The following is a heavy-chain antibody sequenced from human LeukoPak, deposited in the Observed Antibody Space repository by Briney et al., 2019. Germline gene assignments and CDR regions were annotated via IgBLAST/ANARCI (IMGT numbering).Heavy chain of an antibody. D-gene: IGHD5-18*01. V-gene: IGHV3-21*01. CDR1: GFTFSSYS. J-gene: IGHJ4*02. CDR3: ARAGVDTAMGD. CDR2: ISSSSSYI. Sequence: GGSLRLSCAASGFTFSSYSMNWVRQAPGKGLEWVSSISSSSSYIYYADSVKGRFTISRDNAKNSLYLQMNSLRAEDTAVYYCARAGVDTAMGDWGQGTLVTVSS.